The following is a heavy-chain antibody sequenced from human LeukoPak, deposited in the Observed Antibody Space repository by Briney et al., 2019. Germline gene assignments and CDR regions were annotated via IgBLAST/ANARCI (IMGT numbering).Heavy chain of an antibody. J-gene: IGHJ3*02. CDR1: GFTFSSYS. V-gene: IGHV3-21*01. CDR2: ISSSSSYI. CDR3: ARAPAVAASDAFDI. D-gene: IGHD6-19*01. Sequence: GGSLRLSCAASGFTFSSYSMNWVRQAPGKGLEWVSSISSSSSYIYYADSVKGRFTISRDNAKNSLYLQMNSLRAEDTAVYYCARAPAVAASDAFDIWGQGTMVTVSS.